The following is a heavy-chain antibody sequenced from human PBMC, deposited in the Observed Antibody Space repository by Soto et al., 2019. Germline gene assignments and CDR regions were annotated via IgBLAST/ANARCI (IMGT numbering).Heavy chain of an antibody. J-gene: IGHJ6*02. CDR2: IWYDGSNK. CDR3: ARAPSRLIVTLGGIIAPYFGMDV. D-gene: IGHD3-16*02. CDR1: GFTFSSYG. Sequence: PGGSLRLSCAASGFTFSSYGMHWVRQAPGKGLEWVAVIWYDGSNKYYADSVKGRFTISRDNSKNTLYLQMDSLRAEDTAVYYCARAPSRLIVTLGGIIAPYFGMDVWGQGTTVTVSS. V-gene: IGHV3-33*01.